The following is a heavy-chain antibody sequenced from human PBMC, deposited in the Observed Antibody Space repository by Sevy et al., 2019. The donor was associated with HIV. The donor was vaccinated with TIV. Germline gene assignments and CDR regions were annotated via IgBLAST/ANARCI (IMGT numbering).Heavy chain of an antibody. CDR3: ARGGYYYDSSGYGYFDY. V-gene: IGHV1-8*01. CDR1: GYTYTSYD. CDR2: MNPNSGNT. Sequence: ASVKVSCKASGYTYTSYDINWVRPATRQGLEWIGWMNPNSGNTGYAQKFQGRVTMTRNTSISTAYMELSSLRSEDTAVYYCARGGYYYDSSGYGYFDYWGQRTLVTVSS. D-gene: IGHD3-22*01. J-gene: IGHJ4*02.